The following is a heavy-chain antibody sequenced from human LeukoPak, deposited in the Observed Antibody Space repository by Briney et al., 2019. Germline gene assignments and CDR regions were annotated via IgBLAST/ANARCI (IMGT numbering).Heavy chain of an antibody. CDR2: IWYDGSNK. D-gene: IGHD3-3*01. Sequence: GGSLRLSCAASGFTFSSYGMHWVRQAPGKGLEWVAVIWYDGSNKYYADSVKGRFTISRDNSKNTLYLQMNSLRAEDTAVYYCARFGYDFWSGYYGYYFDYWGQGTLVTVSS. CDR1: GFTFSSYG. V-gene: IGHV3-33*01. CDR3: ARFGYDFWSGYYGYYFDY. J-gene: IGHJ4*02.